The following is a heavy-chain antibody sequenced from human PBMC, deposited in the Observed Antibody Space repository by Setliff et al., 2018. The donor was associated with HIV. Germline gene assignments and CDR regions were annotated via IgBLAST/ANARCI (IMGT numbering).Heavy chain of an antibody. CDR1: GDSVSSRSYF. V-gene: IGHV4-61*02. CDR2: IYTSGST. D-gene: IGHD3-3*01. J-gene: IGHJ4*02. Sequence: PSETLSLTCTVSGDSVSSRSYFWTWIRQPAGKGLEWIGRIYTSGSTNYNPSLKSRVTISVDTSKNQFSLKLSSVTAADTAVYYCARDGFWSGYIDYWGQGTLVTVSS. CDR3: ARDGFWSGYIDY.